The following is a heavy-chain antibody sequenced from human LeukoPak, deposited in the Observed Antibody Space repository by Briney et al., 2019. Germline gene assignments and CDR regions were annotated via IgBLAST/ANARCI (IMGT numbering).Heavy chain of an antibody. V-gene: IGHV4-59*01. J-gene: IGHJ3*02. D-gene: IGHD1-26*01. CDR2: IYYSGST. Sequence: SETLSLTCTVSGGSISSYYWSWIRQPPGKGLEWIGYIYYSGSTNYNPSLKSRVTISVDTSKNQFSLKLSSVTAADTAVYYCARVGSGSSSAFDIWGQGTMVTVSS. CDR3: ARVGSGSSSAFDI. CDR1: GGSISSYY.